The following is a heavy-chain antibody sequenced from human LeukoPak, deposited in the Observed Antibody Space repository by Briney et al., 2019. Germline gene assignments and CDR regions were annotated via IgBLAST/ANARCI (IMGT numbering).Heavy chain of an antibody. D-gene: IGHD2-15*01. J-gene: IGHJ3*02. Sequence: GGSLRLSCAASGFIFNTYSMNWVRQAPGKGLEWVSSISSSSSNIYYADSVKGRFTISRDNAKTSLYLQMNSLRAEDTAVYYCARDTLSCSGGYCYHDIWGQGTMVTVSS. CDR2: ISSSSSNI. CDR3: ARDTLSCSGGYCYHDI. CDR1: GFIFNTYS. V-gene: IGHV3-21*01.